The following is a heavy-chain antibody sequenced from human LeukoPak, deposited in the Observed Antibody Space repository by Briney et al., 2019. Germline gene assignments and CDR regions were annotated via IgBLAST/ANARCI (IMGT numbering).Heavy chain of an antibody. D-gene: IGHD1-14*01. Sequence: GGSLRLSCAASGFTFSSYSMNWVRQAPGKGLEWVSYISSSSSTIYYADSVKGRFTISRDNAKNSLYLQMNSLRDKDTAVYYCARFSGHDAFDIWGQGTMVTVSS. CDR1: GFTFSSYS. CDR3: ARFSGHDAFDI. V-gene: IGHV3-48*02. J-gene: IGHJ3*02. CDR2: ISSSSSTI.